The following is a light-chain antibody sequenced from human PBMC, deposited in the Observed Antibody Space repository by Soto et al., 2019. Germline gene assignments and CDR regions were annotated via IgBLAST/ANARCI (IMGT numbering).Light chain of an antibody. CDR2: EVS. V-gene: IGLV2-14*01. J-gene: IGLJ1*01. CDR1: SSDVGGYNY. Sequence: QSVLTQPASVSGSPGQSITISCSGTSSDVGGYNYVSWYQQHPGKAPKLMIYEVSNRPSAVSHRFSGSKSGNTASLTISGLQAEDEADYYCNSYTSSGTLVFGTGTKLT. CDR3: NSYTSSGTLV.